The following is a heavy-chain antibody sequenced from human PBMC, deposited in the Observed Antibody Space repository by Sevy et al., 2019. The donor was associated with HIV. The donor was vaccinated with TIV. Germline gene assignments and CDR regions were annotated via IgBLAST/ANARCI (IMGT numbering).Heavy chain of an antibody. CDR1: GFNFSRYC. V-gene: IGHV3-33*08. Sequence: GGSLRLSCAASGFNFSRYCMSWVRQAPGKGLEWVSNLYFDGGKKNYADSVKGRFIISRDDSKNTLYLQMNSLRAEDTAVYYCEREGCTRAQDYWGQGTLVTVSS. CDR3: EREGCTRAQDY. D-gene: IGHD2-8*01. CDR2: LYFDGGKK. J-gene: IGHJ4*02.